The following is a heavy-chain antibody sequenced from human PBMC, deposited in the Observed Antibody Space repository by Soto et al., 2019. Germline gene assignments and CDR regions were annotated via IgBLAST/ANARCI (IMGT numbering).Heavy chain of an antibody. CDR3: AIYPGPHGDY. Sequence: EVQLVESGGGLVQPGRSLRLSCAASGFTFDDYAMHWVRQAPGKGLEWVSGISWNSGSIGYADSVKGRFTISRDNAKTSLYLQMSSRRAEDTALYYCAIYPGPHGDYWGQGTLVTVSS. CDR2: ISWNSGSI. V-gene: IGHV3-9*01. D-gene: IGHD2-2*02. J-gene: IGHJ4*02. CDR1: GFTFDDYA.